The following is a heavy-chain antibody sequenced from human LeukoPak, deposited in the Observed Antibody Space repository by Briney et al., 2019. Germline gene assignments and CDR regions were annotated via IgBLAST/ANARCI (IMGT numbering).Heavy chain of an antibody. V-gene: IGHV3-23*01. CDR1: GFTFSTYA. Sequence: PGGSLRLSCAASGFTFSTYAMSWVRQAPGKGLEWVSAISGSGGSTYYADSVKGRFTISRDYSKNTLYLQMNSLRAEDTSIYFCAKALEQETVIALDSWGQGTLVTVSS. J-gene: IGHJ4*02. CDR2: ISGSGGST. D-gene: IGHD6-13*01. CDR3: AKALEQETVIALDS.